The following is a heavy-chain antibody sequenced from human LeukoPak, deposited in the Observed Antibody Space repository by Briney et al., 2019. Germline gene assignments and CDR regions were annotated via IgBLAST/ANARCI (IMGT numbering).Heavy chain of an antibody. CDR2: SSGSGSIT. V-gene: IGHV3-23*01. Sequence: GGSLRLSCAASGFTSSSYVMSWVRQAPGKGLEWVSASSGSGSITYYADSVKGRFTISRDNSNNTLYLQMNSLRAEDTAVYYCAKDLSSCYYDAFDIWGQGTMVTVSS. CDR1: GFTSSSYV. CDR3: AKDLSSCYYDAFDI. D-gene: IGHD3-22*01. J-gene: IGHJ3*02.